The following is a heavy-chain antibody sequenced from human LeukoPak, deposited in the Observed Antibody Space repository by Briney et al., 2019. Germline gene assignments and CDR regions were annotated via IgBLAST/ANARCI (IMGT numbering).Heavy chain of an antibody. V-gene: IGHV4-59*08. Sequence: PSETLSLTCTVSGGSISSYYWSWIRQPPGKGLEWIGYIYYSGSTNYNPSLKSRVTISVDTSKNQFSLKLSSVTAADTAVYYCARAWGFTYYFDYWGQGTLVTVSS. J-gene: IGHJ4*02. CDR3: ARAWGFTYYFDY. CDR1: GGSISSYY. CDR2: IYYSGST. D-gene: IGHD3-10*01.